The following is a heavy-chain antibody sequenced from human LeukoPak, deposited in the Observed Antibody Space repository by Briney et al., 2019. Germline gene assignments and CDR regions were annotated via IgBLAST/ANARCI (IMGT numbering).Heavy chain of an antibody. D-gene: IGHD1-14*01. Sequence: GGSLRLSCAASGFTFSSYSMNWVRQAPGKGLEWVSSISSSSSYIYYADSVKGRFTISRDNAKNSLYLQMNSLRAEDTAVYYCARDPERMHPYDYWGQGTLVTVSS. CDR1: GFTFSSYS. V-gene: IGHV3-21*01. J-gene: IGHJ4*02. CDR2: ISSSSSYI. CDR3: ARDPERMHPYDY.